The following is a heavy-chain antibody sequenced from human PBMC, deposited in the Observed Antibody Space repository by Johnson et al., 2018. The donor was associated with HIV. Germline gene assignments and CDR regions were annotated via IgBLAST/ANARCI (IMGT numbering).Heavy chain of an antibody. CDR1: GLTISDNY. Sequence: EVQLVESGGGLVQPGGSLRLSCAASGLTISDNYMSWVRQAPGKGLEWVAVLYSGGDIYYADSVKGRFIIPRDNSKSTLYLQMNSLRAEDTAIFYCARGYTNGWYFDGAFDVWGQGTKVTVSS. D-gene: IGHD6-19*01. CDR2: LYSGGDI. CDR3: ARGYTNGWYFDGAFDV. J-gene: IGHJ3*01. V-gene: IGHV3-66*01.